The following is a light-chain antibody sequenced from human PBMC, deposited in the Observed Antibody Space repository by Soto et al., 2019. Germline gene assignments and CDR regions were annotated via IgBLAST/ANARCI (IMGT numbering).Light chain of an antibody. CDR1: SSDVGGNKY. Sequence: VLTQPASVSGSPGQSITISCTGTSSDVGGNKYVSWYQQYPGKVPKLLINKVTNRPSGVSYRFSGSKSGNTASLTISALLAEDEADYFCASSTSDSLYVFXTGTKVTVL. J-gene: IGLJ1*01. CDR3: ASSTSDSLYV. V-gene: IGLV2-14*01. CDR2: KVT.